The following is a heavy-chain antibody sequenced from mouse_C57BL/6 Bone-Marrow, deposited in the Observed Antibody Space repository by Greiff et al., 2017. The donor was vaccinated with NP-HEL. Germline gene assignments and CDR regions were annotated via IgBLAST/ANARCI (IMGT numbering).Heavy chain of an antibody. V-gene: IGHV1-61*01. J-gene: IGHJ2*01. CDR2: IYPSDSET. CDR3: AREYYGRSGY. D-gene: IGHD1-1*01. CDR1: GYTFTSYW. Sequence: VQLQQPGAELVRPGSSVKLSCKASGYTFTSYWMDWVKQRPGQGLEWIGNIYPSDSETHYNQKFKDKATLTVDKSSSTAYKQLRSQTSEDAAVDYCAREYYGRSGYWGKGTTLTVSS.